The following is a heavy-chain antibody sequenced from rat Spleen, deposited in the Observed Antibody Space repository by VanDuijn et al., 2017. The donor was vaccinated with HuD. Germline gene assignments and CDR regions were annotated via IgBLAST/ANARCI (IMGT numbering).Heavy chain of an antibody. J-gene: IGHJ2*01. V-gene: IGHV5-20*01. CDR3: TRDSDIPTYYFDF. Sequence: EVQLVESDGGLVLPGRSLKLSCAAAGFISSDHYMAWVRQAPTKGPEWVASITNASGGTHYPDSVKGRFTISRDVAKSTLYLQMNNLRSEDTATYYCTRDSDIPTYYFDFWGQGVMVTVSS. CDR1: GFISSDHY. D-gene: IGHD2-1*01. CDR2: ITNASGGT.